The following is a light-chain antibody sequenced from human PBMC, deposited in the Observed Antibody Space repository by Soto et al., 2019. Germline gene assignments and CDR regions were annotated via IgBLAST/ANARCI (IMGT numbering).Light chain of an antibody. CDR2: DAS. V-gene: IGKV3-11*01. J-gene: IGKJ5*01. Sequence: EIVLTQSPATLSLSPGERATLSCRASRSVSSYLAWYQQKPDQAPRLLIYDASNRATGIPDRFSGSGSGTDFTLTISSLEPEDFAVYYCQQRGNWPLTFGQGTRLVI. CDR3: QQRGNWPLT. CDR1: RSVSSY.